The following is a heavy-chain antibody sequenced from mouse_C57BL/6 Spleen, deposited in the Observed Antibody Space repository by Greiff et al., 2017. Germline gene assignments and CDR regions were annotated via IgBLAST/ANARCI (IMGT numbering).Heavy chain of an antibody. D-gene: IGHD1-1*01. CDR1: GYSFTDYN. V-gene: IGHV1-39*01. Sequence: EVQLQQSGPELVKPGASVKISCKASGYSFTDYNMSWVKQSNGKSLEWIGVINPNYGTTSYNQKFKGKATLTVDQSSSTAYMQLNSLTSEDSAVYYCAREFLGITTVVAPFAYWGQGTLVTVSA. CDR2: INPNYGTT. CDR3: AREFLGITTVVAPFAY. J-gene: IGHJ3*01.